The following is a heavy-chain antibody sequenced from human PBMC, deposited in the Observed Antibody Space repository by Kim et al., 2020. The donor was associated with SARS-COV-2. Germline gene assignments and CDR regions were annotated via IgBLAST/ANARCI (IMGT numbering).Heavy chain of an antibody. CDR1: GFTFSSYW. CDR3: ARDPFGGGDQHGFDN. CDR2: INIDGSGRTT. D-gene: IGHD2-21*01. Sequence: GGSLRLSCAASGFTFSSYWMHWVRQAPGKGLVWVSQINIDGSGRTTNYADSVKGRFTISRDNAKNTLYLQMNSLRVEDTAVYFCARDPFGGGDQHGFDNWGRGTIATVPS. V-gene: IGHV3-74*01. J-gene: IGHJ3*02.